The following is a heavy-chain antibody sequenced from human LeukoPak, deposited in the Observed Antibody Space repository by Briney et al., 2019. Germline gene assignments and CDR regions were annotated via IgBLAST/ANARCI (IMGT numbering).Heavy chain of an antibody. J-gene: IGHJ4*02. CDR2: LSGGGDMT. D-gene: IGHD2-2*01. V-gene: IGHV3-23*01. CDR1: GFTFSRCA. Sequence: PGGSLRLSCTASGFTFSRCAMSWVRQAPGKGLEWVSALSGGGDMTYYADSVKGRFTIARDNSKNTLYLQMNSLRVEGTAVYYCAKASCSSTSCYVDYWGQGTLVTVS. CDR3: AKASCSSTSCYVDY.